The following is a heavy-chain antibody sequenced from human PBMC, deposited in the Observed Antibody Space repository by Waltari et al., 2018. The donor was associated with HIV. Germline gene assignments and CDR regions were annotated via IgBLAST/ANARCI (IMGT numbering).Heavy chain of an antibody. Sequence: QVQLAQSGTEVKKPGASVKVSCKASGYIFSDFFIHWVRQAPGQGPEWMGRINPKSGDTKYAQKFQGRVTVTGDTSISTAYMELSSLRSDDTADYYCARVPSGKSGWYGTFDYWGQGTLVVVSS. CDR3: ARVPSGKSGWYGTFDY. V-gene: IGHV1-2*06. J-gene: IGHJ4*02. CDR2: INPKSGDT. D-gene: IGHD6-19*01. CDR1: GYIFSDFF.